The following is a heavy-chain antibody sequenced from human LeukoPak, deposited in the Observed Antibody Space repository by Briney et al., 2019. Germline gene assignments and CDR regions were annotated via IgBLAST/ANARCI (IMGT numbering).Heavy chain of an antibody. J-gene: IGHJ4*02. D-gene: IGHD2/OR15-2a*01. CDR3: AKPTFHSDFDS. CDR2: ISSDWGST. V-gene: IGHV3-64*04. Sequence: GGSLRLSCSASGFTFSSCAMHWVRQAPGKGLEYVSAISSDWGSTYYADSVKGRFTISRENSKNTLYLQMNSLRAEDTAVYYCAKPTFHSDFDSWGQGTLVTVSA. CDR1: GFTFSSCA.